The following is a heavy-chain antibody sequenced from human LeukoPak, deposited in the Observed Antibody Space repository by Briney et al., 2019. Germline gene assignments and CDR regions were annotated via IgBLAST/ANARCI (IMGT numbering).Heavy chain of an antibody. CDR3: ARSLVGTTAGLFDY. D-gene: IGHD1-26*01. Sequence: SGPTLVNPTQTLTLTCTFSGFSVSTSGMCVNWIRQPPGKALEWLARIDWDDDKYYSTSLKTRLTISKDTSKNQVVLTMTNMDPVDTATYYCARSLVGTTAGLFDYWGQGTLVTVSS. CDR1: GFSVSTSGMC. J-gene: IGHJ4*02. V-gene: IGHV2-70*11. CDR2: IDWDDDK.